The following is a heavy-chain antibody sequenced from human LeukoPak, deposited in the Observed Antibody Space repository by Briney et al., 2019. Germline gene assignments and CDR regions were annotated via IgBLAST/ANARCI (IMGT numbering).Heavy chain of an antibody. V-gene: IGHV3-23*01. CDR1: GFTFSSYA. J-gene: IGHJ4*02. CDR2: ISGSGGST. CDR3: AKGWDFWSGYIDY. Sequence: PGGSLSLSCAASGFTFSSYAMSWVRQAPGKGLEWVSAISGSGGSTYYADSVKGRFTISRDNSKNTLYLQMNSLRAEDTAVYYCAKGWDFWSGYIDYWGQGTLVTVSS. D-gene: IGHD3-3*01.